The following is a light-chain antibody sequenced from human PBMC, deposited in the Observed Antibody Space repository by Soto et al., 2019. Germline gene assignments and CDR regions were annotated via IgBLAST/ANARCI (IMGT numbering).Light chain of an antibody. CDR1: QSISSH. Sequence: EIVLTQSPATLSLSPGERATLSCRASQSISSHLVWYQQKLGQAPRLLIYDASNRATGIPARFSGSGSGTDFTLPISSREPEDFAVYYCQQRPNWPLTFGGGTRMEIK. J-gene: IGKJ4*01. V-gene: IGKV3-11*01. CDR2: DAS. CDR3: QQRPNWPLT.